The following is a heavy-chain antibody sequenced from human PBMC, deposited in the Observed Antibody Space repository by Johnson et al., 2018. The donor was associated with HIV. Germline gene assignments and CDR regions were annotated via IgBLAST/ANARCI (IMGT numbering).Heavy chain of an antibody. CDR1: GFTFSTYD. CDR3: ARPDWRADVVQGLDAFDF. CDR2: LGTAGDI. V-gene: IGHV3-13*01. J-gene: IGHJ3*01. Sequence: VQLVESGGGLVQPGGSLRLSCAASGFTFSTYDMYWVRQPTGKGLEWVSILGTAGDINYPGSVKGRFTISRDNSKNTLYLQMNSLRAEDTAVDYCARPDWRADVVQGLDAFDFWGQGTMVTVSS. D-gene: IGHD3-10*01.